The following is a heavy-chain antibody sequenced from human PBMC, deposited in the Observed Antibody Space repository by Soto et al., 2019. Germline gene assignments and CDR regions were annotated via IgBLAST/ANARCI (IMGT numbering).Heavy chain of an antibody. V-gene: IGHV1-2*02. Sequence: QVQLAQSGAEVKPPGASVKVSCKASGYTFTGHYMHLVRQVSGRRLELLGWLKPDNGGTYYAPKFQGRVTFTRDTSNTIAYTEMSGLHSDDTAVYFWARDLCPRGSGSPCTTFGMDVWGQGTTVAVTS. J-gene: IGHJ6*02. CDR2: LKPDNGGT. D-gene: IGHD3-10*01. CDR3: ARDLCPRGSGSPCTTFGMDV. CDR1: GYTFTGHY.